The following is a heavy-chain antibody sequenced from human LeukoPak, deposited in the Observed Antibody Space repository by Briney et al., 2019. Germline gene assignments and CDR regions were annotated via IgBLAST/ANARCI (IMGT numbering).Heavy chain of an antibody. Sequence: TSETLSLTCSVSGGSISSYYWSWIRQPAGKGREWIGRIYTTGNTDYNPSLKSRVTMSVDTSKNQFSLNLSSVTAAHTAVYYCARDARGWNGFDYWGQGTLVTVSS. V-gene: IGHV4-4*07. CDR2: IYTTGNT. D-gene: IGHD2-8*01. J-gene: IGHJ4*02. CDR1: GGSISSYY. CDR3: ARDARGWNGFDY.